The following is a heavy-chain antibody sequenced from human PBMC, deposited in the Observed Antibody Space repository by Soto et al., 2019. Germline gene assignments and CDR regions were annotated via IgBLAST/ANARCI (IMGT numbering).Heavy chain of an antibody. V-gene: IGHV4-34*01. CDR2: INHSGST. CDR3: ARGSKGDSYYYYYMDV. Sequence: QVQLQQWGAGLLKPSETLSLTCAVYVGSFSGYYWSWIRQPPGKGLEWIGEINHSGSTNYNPSLKSRVTISVDTSKNQFSLQLSSVTAADTAVYYCARGSKGDSYYYYYMDVGGKGTTVTVSS. D-gene: IGHD2-21*02. CDR1: VGSFSGYY. J-gene: IGHJ6*03.